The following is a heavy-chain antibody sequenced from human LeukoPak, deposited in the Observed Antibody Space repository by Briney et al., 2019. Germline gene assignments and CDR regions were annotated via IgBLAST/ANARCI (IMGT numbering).Heavy chain of an antibody. CDR3: ARVIATVLDY. CDR1: GGTFSNYA. V-gene: IGHV1-69*05. Sequence: SVKVSFKASGGTFSNYAISWVRQAPGQGLEWVGGIIPIFGTDNYAQKFQGRVTNTTDESTSTAYMELSSVRSEDTAVYYCARVIATVLDYWGQGTLVTVSS. CDR2: IIPIFGTD. D-gene: IGHD1-26*01. J-gene: IGHJ4*02.